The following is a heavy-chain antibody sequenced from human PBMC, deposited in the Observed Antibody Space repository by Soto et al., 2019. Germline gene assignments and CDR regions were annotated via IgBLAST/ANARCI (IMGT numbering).Heavy chain of an antibody. CDR3: APHYPDSSGYFDH. D-gene: IGHD3-22*01. Sequence: ASVKVSCKASGYIFTGYYMHWVRQAPGQGLEWMGWITPNNGATNYAQNFQGRVTMTWDTSISTAYMEVRRLRSDDTAVYYCAPHYPDSSGYFDHWGQGTLVTVSS. V-gene: IGHV1-2*02. CDR2: ITPNNGAT. CDR1: GYIFTGYY. J-gene: IGHJ4*02.